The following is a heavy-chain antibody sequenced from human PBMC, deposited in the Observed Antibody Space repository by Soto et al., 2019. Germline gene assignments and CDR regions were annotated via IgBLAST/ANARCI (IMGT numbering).Heavy chain of an antibody. CDR3: ARERPDILTGSRYYYYGMDV. J-gene: IGHJ6*02. D-gene: IGHD3-9*01. Sequence: PSETLSLTCTVSGGSISSYYWSWIRQPPGKGLEWIGYIYYSGSTNYNPSLKSRVTISVDTSKNQFSLKLSSVTAAETAVYYCARERPDILTGSRYYYYGMDVWGQGTTVTVSS. CDR1: GGSISSYY. V-gene: IGHV4-59*01. CDR2: IYYSGST.